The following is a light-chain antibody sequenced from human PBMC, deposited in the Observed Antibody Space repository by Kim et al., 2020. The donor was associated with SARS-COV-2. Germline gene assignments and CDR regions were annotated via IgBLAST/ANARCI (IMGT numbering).Light chain of an antibody. CDR1: TSDIGAYNF. CDR3: GSYSKATPHV. J-gene: IGLJ1*01. CDR2: DVS. V-gene: IGLV2-14*03. Sequence: QSALTQPASVSGSPGQSITISCSGTTSDIGAYNFVSWYQQYPGEAPKIIIYDVSKRPSGLSIRFSGSKSGNTASLTISGLQEEDEADYYCGSYSKATPHVFGPGTKVTVL.